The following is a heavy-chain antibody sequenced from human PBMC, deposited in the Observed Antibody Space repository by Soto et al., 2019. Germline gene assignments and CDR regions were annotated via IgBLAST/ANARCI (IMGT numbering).Heavy chain of an antibody. D-gene: IGHD4-17*01. CDR3: AKELNYGDYRTQVDY. V-gene: IGHV3-30*18. CDR1: GFTFSSYG. J-gene: IGHJ4*02. CDR2: ISYDGSNK. Sequence: TGGSLRLSCAASGFTFSSYGMHWVRQAPGKGLEWVAVISYDGSNKYYADSVKGRFTISRDNSKNTLYLQMNSLRAEDTAVYYCAKELNYGDYRTQVDYWGQGTLVTAPQ.